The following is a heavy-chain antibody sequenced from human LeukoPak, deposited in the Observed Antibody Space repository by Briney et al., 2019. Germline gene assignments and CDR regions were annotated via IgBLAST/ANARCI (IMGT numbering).Heavy chain of an antibody. J-gene: IGHJ4*02. CDR1: GFTISSYE. V-gene: IGHV3-48*03. CDR3: ARDAIGFSWFLFDY. Sequence: GGSLSLSCAASGFTISSYEMNWLRQAPGKGLEWVSYISSSGSTIYYADSVKGRFTISRDNAKNSLYLQMNSLRAEDTAVYYCARDAIGFSWFLFDYWGQGTLVTVSS. CDR2: ISSSGSTI. D-gene: IGHD6-13*01.